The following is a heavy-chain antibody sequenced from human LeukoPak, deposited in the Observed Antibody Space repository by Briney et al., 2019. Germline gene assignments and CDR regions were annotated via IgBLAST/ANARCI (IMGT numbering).Heavy chain of an antibody. J-gene: IGHJ5*02. CDR2: IYHSGST. Sequence: SETLSLTCTVSGGSISSFYWSWIRLPPGKGLEWIGYIYHSGSTYYNPSLKSRVTISVDRSKNQFSLKLSFVTAADTAVYYCARARKGVCSSTSCYNWFDPWGQGTLVTVSS. V-gene: IGHV4-59*12. D-gene: IGHD2-2*01. CDR3: ARARKGVCSSTSCYNWFDP. CDR1: GGSISSFY.